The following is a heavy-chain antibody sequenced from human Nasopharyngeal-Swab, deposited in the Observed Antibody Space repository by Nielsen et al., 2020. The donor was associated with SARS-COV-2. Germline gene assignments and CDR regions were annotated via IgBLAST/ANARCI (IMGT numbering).Heavy chain of an antibody. Sequence: WVRQAPGQGLEWMGWISAYNGNTNYAQKLQGRVTMTTDTSTSTAYVELRSLRPDDTAVYYCARVSREIEYSSSLYYYYYYMDVWGKGTTVTVSS. V-gene: IGHV1-18*01. CDR3: ARVSREIEYSSSLYYYYYYMDV. J-gene: IGHJ6*03. CDR2: ISAYNGNT. D-gene: IGHD6-6*01.